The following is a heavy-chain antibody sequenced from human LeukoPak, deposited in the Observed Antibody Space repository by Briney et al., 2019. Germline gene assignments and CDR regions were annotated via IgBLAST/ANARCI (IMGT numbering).Heavy chain of an antibody. J-gene: IGHJ4*02. V-gene: IGHV1-2*02. Sequence: ASVKVSCKPSGYTFTDYYIHWVRQAPGQGLEWMGWVNPNSGATLYAQKFQGRVTMTRDTSISTAYMELSGLRSDDTAVYYCARDNFEYSCDLRGQGTLVTVSS. CDR1: GYTFTDYY. D-gene: IGHD4-11*01. CDR3: ARDNFEYSCDL. CDR2: VNPNSGAT.